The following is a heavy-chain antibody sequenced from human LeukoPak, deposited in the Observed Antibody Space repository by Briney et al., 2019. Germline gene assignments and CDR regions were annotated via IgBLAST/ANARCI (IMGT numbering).Heavy chain of an antibody. D-gene: IGHD3-16*01. J-gene: IGHJ4*02. CDR2: INHSGST. CDR3: ARIAKITEGDY. Sequence: PLETLSLTCAVYGGSFSGYYWSWIRQPPGKGLEWIGEINHSGSTNYNPSLKSRVTISVDTSKNQFSLKLSSVTAADTAVYYCARIAKITEGDYWGQGTLVTVSS. V-gene: IGHV4-34*01. CDR1: GGSFSGYY.